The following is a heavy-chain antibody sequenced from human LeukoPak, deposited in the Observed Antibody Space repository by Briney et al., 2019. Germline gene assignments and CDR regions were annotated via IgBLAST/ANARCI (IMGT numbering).Heavy chain of an antibody. D-gene: IGHD3-9*01. CDR2: IIPIFGTA. CDR1: GGTFSSYA. J-gene: IGHJ4*02. V-gene: IGHV1-69*13. Sequence: GASVKVSCKASGGTFSSYAISWVRQTPGQGLEWMGGIIPIFGTANYAQKFQGRVTITADESTSTAYMELSSLRSEDTAVYYCARGADILTGNDYWGQGTLVTVSS. CDR3: ARGADILTGNDY.